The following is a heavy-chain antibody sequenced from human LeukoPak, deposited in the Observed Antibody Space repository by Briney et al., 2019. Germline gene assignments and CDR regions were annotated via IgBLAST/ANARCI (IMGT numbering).Heavy chain of an antibody. J-gene: IGHJ6*02. Sequence: SQTLSLTCAISGDSVSSNSAAWNWIRQTPSRGLEWLGRTYYRSKWYNDYAVSVKSRIIINPDTSKNQLSLQLSSVTAADTAVYYCARGDPRRDGFSHRYGMDVWGQGTTVTVSS. CDR3: ARGDPRRDGFSHRYGMDV. CDR1: GDSVSSNSAA. V-gene: IGHV6-1*01. D-gene: IGHD5-24*01. CDR2: TYYRSKWYN.